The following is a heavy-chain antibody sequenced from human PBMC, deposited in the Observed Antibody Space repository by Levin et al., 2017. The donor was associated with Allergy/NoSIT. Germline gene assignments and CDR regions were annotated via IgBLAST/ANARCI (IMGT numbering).Heavy chain of an antibody. J-gene: IGHJ4*02. CDR3: ARGRGEVRVPKGEYFDY. D-gene: IGHD1-1*01. CDR1: GFTFSSYA. Sequence: GESLKISCAASGFTFSSYAMHWVRTAPGKGLEWVAVISYDGSNKYYADSVKGRFTISRDNSKNTLYLQMNSLRAEDTAVYYCARGRGEVRVPKGEYFDYWGQGTLVTVSA. V-gene: IGHV3-30-3*01. CDR2: ISYDGSNK.